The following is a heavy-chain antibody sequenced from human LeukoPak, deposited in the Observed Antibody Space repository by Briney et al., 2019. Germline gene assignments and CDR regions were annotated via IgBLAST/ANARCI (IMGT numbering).Heavy chain of an antibody. D-gene: IGHD6-13*01. J-gene: IGHJ4*02. CDR2: INHSGST. CDR3: ARGPSSSWYPRFDY. Sequence: SETLSLTCAVYGGSFSGYYWGWIRQPPGKGLEWIGEINHSGSTNYNPSLKSRVTISVDTSKNQFSLKLSSVTAADTAAYYCARGPSSSWYPRFDYWGQGTLVTVSS. V-gene: IGHV4-34*01. CDR1: GGSFSGYY.